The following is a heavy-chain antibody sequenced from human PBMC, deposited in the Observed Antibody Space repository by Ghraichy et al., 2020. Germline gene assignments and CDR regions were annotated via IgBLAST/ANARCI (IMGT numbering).Heavy chain of an antibody. J-gene: IGHJ4*02. Sequence: SETLSLTCTVSGGSVSSGSYYWSWIRQPPGKGLEWIGYIYYSGSTNYNPSLKSRVTISVDTSKNQFSLKLSSVTAADTAVYYCARGWELLSYFDYWGQGTLVTVSS. V-gene: IGHV4-61*01. CDR2: IYYSGST. CDR1: GGSVSSGSYY. CDR3: ARGWELLSYFDY. D-gene: IGHD1-26*01.